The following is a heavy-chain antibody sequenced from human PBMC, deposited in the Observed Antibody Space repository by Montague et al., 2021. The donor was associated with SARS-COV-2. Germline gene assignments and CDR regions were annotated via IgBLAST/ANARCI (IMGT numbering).Heavy chain of an antibody. V-gene: IGHV2-70*01. CDR3: ARIRYDILTGYYYGMDV. Sequence: PELVKPTQTLTLTCTFSGFSLSTSGMCVSWIRQPPGKALEWLAPIDWDDDKYYSTSLKTRLTISKDTSKNQVVLTMTNMDPVDTATYYCARIRYDILTGYYYGMDVWGQGTTVTVSS. D-gene: IGHD3-9*01. CDR1: GFSLSTSGMC. CDR2: IDWDDDK. J-gene: IGHJ6*02.